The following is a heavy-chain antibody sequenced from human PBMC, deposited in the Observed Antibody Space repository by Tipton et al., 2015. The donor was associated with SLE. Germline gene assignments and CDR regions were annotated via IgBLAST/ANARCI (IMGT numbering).Heavy chain of an antibody. Sequence: SLRLSCAASGFPFSSYSLNWVRQAPGKGLEWVSSISTSRSYIYYADSVKGRFTISRDNVKNSLYLQMNSLRAEDTAVYYCARGLDYYDSSGSAGGMDVWGQGTTVTVSS. CDR1: GFPFSSYS. CDR2: ISTSRSYI. J-gene: IGHJ6*02. D-gene: IGHD3-22*01. CDR3: ARGLDYYDSSGSAGGMDV. V-gene: IGHV3-21*06.